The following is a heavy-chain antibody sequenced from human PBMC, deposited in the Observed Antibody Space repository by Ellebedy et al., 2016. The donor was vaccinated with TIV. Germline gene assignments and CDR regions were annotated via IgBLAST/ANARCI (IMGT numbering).Heavy chain of an antibody. D-gene: IGHD6-6*01. CDR3: ARWRSSADGETPFDY. J-gene: IGHJ4*02. CDR1: GGSISSYY. Sequence: SETLSLTCTVSGGSISSYYWSWIRQPPGKGLEWIGFIHYSGTTTYNPSLNSRVTMSVDTSKNQFSLKLSSVTAADTAVYYCARWRSSADGETPFDYWGQGTLVTVSS. CDR2: IHYSGTT. V-gene: IGHV4-59*12.